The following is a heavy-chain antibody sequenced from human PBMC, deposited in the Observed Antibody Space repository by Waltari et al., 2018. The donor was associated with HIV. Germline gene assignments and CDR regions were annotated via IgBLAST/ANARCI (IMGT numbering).Heavy chain of an antibody. J-gene: IGHJ1*01. D-gene: IGHD2-2*01. Sequence: EVRLEESGGGVVPPGRSLRLTCVTSGFNFEQYALSWFRQSQGEEQGWVGFMRSLSYGGTSAYAASTKGRVIISRDDSQSVVYLDVTSLKTEDTGVYYCVRDSLPKCAAGSCYRKWGQGT. CDR2: MRSLSYGGTS. CDR3: VRDSLPKCAAGSCYRK. V-gene: IGHV3-49*03. CDR1: GFNFEQYA.